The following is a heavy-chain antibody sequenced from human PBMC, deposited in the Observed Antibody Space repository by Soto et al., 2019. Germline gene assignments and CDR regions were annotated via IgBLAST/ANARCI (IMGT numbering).Heavy chain of an antibody. CDR1: GFTFSSYG. Sequence: GGSLRLSCAASGFTFSSYGMHWVRQAPGKGLEWVAVISYDGSNKYYADSVKGRFTISRDNSKNTLYLQMNSLRAEDTAVYYCAKDGFAYWGQGTLVTVSS. CDR3: AKDGFAY. V-gene: IGHV3-30*18. CDR2: ISYDGSNK. J-gene: IGHJ4*02.